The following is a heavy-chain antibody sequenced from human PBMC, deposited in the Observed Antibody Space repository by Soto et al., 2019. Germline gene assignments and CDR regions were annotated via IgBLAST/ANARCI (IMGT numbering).Heavy chain of an antibody. CDR2: IWYDGSNK. Sequence: PGGSLRLSCAASGFTFSSYGMHWVRQAPGKGLEWVAVIWYDGSNKYYADSVKGRFTISRDNSKNTLYLQMNSLRAEDTAVYYCARDFGRSGSLGYWGQGTLVTVSS. D-gene: IGHD1-26*01. CDR1: GFTFSSYG. V-gene: IGHV3-33*01. J-gene: IGHJ4*02. CDR3: ARDFGRSGSLGY.